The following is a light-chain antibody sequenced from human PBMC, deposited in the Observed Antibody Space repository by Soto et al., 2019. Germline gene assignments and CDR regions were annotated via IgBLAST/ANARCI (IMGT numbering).Light chain of an antibody. V-gene: IGKV1-33*01. CDR1: RGIRNY. Sequence: DIQMTQSPSSLSASVTDRVTITCQASRGIRNYLNWYQKKPGRAPKLLIYDASNLETEVPSRSSGSGSGTLFTFTISSLQPEDIATYYCHQYDAIPLTFGGGTKVEIK. J-gene: IGKJ4*01. CDR3: HQYDAIPLT. CDR2: DAS.